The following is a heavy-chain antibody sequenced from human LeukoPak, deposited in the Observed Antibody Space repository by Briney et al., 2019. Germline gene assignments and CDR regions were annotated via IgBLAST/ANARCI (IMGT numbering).Heavy chain of an antibody. CDR2: IYHRGST. D-gene: IGHD3-3*01. J-gene: IGHJ4*02. V-gene: IGHV4-38-2*02. CDR3: ARGAEYYAIWRGYAGYSDY. CDR1: GYSISNGYY. Sequence: SETLSLTCTVSGYSISNGYYWGWIRQPPGKGLEWVGSIYHRGSTYYNPSLTSRATISLDRYKKKWSLKLTSVTDAATAVYFCARGAEYYAIWRGYAGYSDYWGQGISVTVSS.